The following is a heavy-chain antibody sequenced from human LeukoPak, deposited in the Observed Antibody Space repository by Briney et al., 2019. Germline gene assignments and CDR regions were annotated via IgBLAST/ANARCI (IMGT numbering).Heavy chain of an antibody. CDR1: GFTFSSYA. D-gene: IGHD2-21*01. V-gene: IGHV3-23*01. Sequence: PGRSLRLSCAASGFTFSSYAMSWVPQAPGKGLEWVSAISGRGGSTYYADSVKGRFTISRDNSKNTLYLQMNSLRAEDTAVYYCAKFLPTHIVVANYYFDYWGQGTLVTVSS. J-gene: IGHJ4*02. CDR3: AKFLPTHIVVANYYFDY. CDR2: ISGRGGST.